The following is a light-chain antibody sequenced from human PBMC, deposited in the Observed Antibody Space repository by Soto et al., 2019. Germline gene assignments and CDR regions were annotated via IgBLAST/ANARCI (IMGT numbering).Light chain of an antibody. CDR1: QSVSSSY. Sequence: ERVMIQSAATQSVAPGERATLSCRVSQSVSSSYLAWYQQKPGQAPRLRIYGASSRATGIPDRFSGSGSGTDFTLTISRLEPEDFAVYYCQQYGSSPETFGPGTKVDI. V-gene: IGKV3-20*01. J-gene: IGKJ3*01. CDR2: GAS. CDR3: QQYGSSPET.